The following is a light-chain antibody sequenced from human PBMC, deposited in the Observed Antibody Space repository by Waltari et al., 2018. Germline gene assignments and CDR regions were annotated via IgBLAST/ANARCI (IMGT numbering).Light chain of an antibody. CDR2: PEDSGNY. V-gene: IGLV4-60*03. Sequence: QPVLTQSSSTSASLGSSVKLTCTLDSGHSTYIIAWHQQQAGKAPRYLMKPEDSGNYNKWSGVPDRFSGSSSGADRYLAIFNLQSEDEADYYCETWDSNTRVFGGGTKLTVL. J-gene: IGLJ3*02. CDR3: ETWDSNTRV. CDR1: SGHSTYI.